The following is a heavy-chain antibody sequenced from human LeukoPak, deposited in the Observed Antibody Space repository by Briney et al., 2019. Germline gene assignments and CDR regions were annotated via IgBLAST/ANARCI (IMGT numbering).Heavy chain of an antibody. CDR2: IYSGGTS. V-gene: IGHV3-53*01. CDR3: ARFALKTPPTD. J-gene: IGHJ4*02. Sequence: GGSLRLSCAASGITVSTNCMNWVRQAPGKGLEWVAVIYSGGTSYYADSVKGRFTISRDNAKNSLYLQMNSLRAEDTAVYYCARFALKTPPTDWGQGTLVTVSS. CDR1: GITVSTNC.